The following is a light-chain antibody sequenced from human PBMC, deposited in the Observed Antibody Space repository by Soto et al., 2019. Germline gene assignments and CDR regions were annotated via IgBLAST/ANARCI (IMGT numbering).Light chain of an antibody. J-gene: IGKJ1*01. CDR2: DAS. V-gene: IGKV1-5*01. CDR1: QSISSW. CDR3: QQYNSYSGT. Sequence: DIPMTQSPSTLSASVGDRVTITCRSSQSISSWLAWYQQKPGKAPKLLFYDASSLESGVPSWFSGSGSGTEFTLTISSLQPDDFATYYCQQYNSYSGTFVQGTKVEIK.